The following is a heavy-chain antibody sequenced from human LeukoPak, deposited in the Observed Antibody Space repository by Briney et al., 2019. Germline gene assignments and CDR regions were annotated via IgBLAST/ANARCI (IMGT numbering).Heavy chain of an antibody. CDR3: AIVGATDGFDY. CDR2: ISWDGGRT. V-gene: IGHV3-43*01. CDR1: GFTFDDYT. Sequence: PGGSLRLSCAVSGFTFDDYTMHWVRQAPGKGLEWVSLISWDGGRTYYADSVKGRFTISRDNSKNSLYLQMNSLRTEDTALYYCAIVGATDGFDYWGQGTLVTVSS. J-gene: IGHJ4*02. D-gene: IGHD1-26*01.